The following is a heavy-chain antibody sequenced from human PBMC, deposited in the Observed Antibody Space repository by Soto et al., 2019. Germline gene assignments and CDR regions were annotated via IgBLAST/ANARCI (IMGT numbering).Heavy chain of an antibody. V-gene: IGHV3-30*03. J-gene: IGHJ4*02. CDR3: AMDLYGGSSRFDY. CDR2: ISSDGINK. Sequence: QVPLVESGGGAVQPGRSLRLSCAASGFTFSNNGIHWVRQAPGKGLEWVAVISSDGINKYYADPVKGRSTISRDNSKNTLFLQMNSLRVEDTAVYYCAMDLYGGSSRFDYWGQGTLVTVSS. D-gene: IGHD2-15*01. CDR1: GFTFSNNG.